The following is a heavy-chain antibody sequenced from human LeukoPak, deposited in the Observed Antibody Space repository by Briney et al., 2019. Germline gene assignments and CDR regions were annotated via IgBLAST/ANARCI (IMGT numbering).Heavy chain of an antibody. CDR1: GGSISSGDYY. D-gene: IGHD4-17*01. CDR3: AKDLYGFYAMDV. CDR2: IYYSGST. Sequence: SETLSLTCTVSGGSISSGDYYWSWIRQPPGKGLEWIGYIYYSGSTYYNPSLKSRVTISVDTSKNQFSLKLSSVTAADTAVYYCAKDLYGFYAMDVWGQGTTVTVSS. J-gene: IGHJ6*02. V-gene: IGHV4-30-4*01.